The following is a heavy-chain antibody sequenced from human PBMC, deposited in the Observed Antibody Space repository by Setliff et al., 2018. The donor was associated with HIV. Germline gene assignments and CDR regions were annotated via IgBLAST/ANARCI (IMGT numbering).Heavy chain of an antibody. Sequence: ASVKVSCKTFGYSFTAYQINWVRQATGQALEWMAWMNPSTGEVGYAQKFQGRLAMTRDSSANIAYMELRGLRSEDTAIYYCARPSHVYGDNGPLGYWGQGTLVTVAS. CDR2: MNPSTGEV. J-gene: IGHJ4*02. D-gene: IGHD2-21*01. CDR3: ARPSHVYGDNGPLGY. V-gene: IGHV1-8*01. CDR1: GYSFTAYQ.